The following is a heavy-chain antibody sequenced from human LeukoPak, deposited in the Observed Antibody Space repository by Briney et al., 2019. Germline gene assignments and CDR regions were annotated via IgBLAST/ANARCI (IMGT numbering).Heavy chain of an antibody. CDR3: ARDRHGPQLDPHYFDY. Sequence: GASVKVSCKASGYTFTSYGISWVRQAPGQGLEWMGWISAYNGNTNYAQKLQGRVTMTTDTSTSTAYMELRSLRSDDTAVYYRARDRHGPQLDPHYFDYWGQGTLVTVSS. D-gene: IGHD6-6*01. V-gene: IGHV1-18*01. CDR1: GYTFTSYG. J-gene: IGHJ4*02. CDR2: ISAYNGNT.